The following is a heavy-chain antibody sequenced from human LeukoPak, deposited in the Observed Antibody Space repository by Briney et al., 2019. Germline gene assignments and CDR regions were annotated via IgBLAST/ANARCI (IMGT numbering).Heavy chain of an antibody. CDR2: IYYSRST. D-gene: IGHD3-22*01. V-gene: IGHV4-39*01. J-gene: IGHJ6*03. CDR3: ASDKYYYYMDV. Sequence: PSETLSLTCTVSGGSISSSSYYWGWIRQPPGKGLEWIGSIYYSRSTYYNPSLKSRVTISVGTSKNQFSLKLSSVTAADTAVYYCASDKYYYYMDVWGKGTTVTVSS. CDR1: GGSISSSSYY.